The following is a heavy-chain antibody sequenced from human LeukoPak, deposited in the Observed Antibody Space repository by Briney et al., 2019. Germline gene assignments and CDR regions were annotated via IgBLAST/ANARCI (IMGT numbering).Heavy chain of an antibody. CDR3: ARVELRNARFGELLLFDY. V-gene: IGHV3-7*03. Sequence: GGSLRLSCAASGFTFSSYWMSWVRQAPGRGLEWVANIKQDGSEKYYVDSVKGRFTFSRDNAKNSLYLQMNSLRAEDTAVYYCARVELRNARFGELLLFDYWGQGTLVTVSS. J-gene: IGHJ4*02. CDR1: GFTFSSYW. D-gene: IGHD3-10*01. CDR2: IKQDGSEK.